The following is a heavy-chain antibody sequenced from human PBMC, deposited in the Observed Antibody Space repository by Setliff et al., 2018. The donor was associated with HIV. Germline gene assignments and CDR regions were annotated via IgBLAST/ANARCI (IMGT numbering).Heavy chain of an antibody. D-gene: IGHD1-1*01. J-gene: IGHJ4*02. V-gene: IGHV3-74*01. CDR3: ASARIPTLGTSTSLDF. CDR2: INTDGSNT. CDR1: GFTFSNYW. Sequence: GGSLRLSCAASGFTFSNYWMHWVRQAPGKGLVWVSCINTDGSNTSYADSVKGRFTIPRDNAKNTLYLQVNSLRPRDTAVYHCASARIPTLGTSTSLDFWGQGALVTVSS.